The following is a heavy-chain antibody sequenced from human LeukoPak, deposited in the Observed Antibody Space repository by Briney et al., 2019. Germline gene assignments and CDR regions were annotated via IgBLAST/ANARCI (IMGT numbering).Heavy chain of an antibody. D-gene: IGHD2-2*01. Sequence: ASVKVSCKASGYTFTSYDINWVRQATGQGLEWMGWMNPNSGNAGYAQKFQGRVTMTRNTSISTAYMELSSLRSEDTAVYFCARKGPANYYYYYMDVWGKGTTVTVSS. CDR3: ARKGPANYYYYYMDV. CDR1: GYTFTSYD. J-gene: IGHJ6*03. CDR2: MNPNSGNA. V-gene: IGHV1-8*01.